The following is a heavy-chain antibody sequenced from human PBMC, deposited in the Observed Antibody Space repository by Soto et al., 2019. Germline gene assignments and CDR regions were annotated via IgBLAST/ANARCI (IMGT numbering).Heavy chain of an antibody. CDR3: AKDLYPYCGGDCYPEAYYYGMDV. Sequence: GGSLRLSCAASGFTFDDYAMHWVRQAPGKGLEWVSGISWNSGSIGYADSVKGRFTISRDNAKNSLYLQMNSLRAEDTALYYCAKDLYPYCGGDCYPEAYYYGMDVWGQGTTVTVSS. CDR1: GFTFDDYA. V-gene: IGHV3-9*01. CDR2: ISWNSGSI. D-gene: IGHD2-21*02. J-gene: IGHJ6*02.